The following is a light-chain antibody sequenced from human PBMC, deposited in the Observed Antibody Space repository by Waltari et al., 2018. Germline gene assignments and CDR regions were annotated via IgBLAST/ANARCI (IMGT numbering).Light chain of an antibody. CDR3: SSYTSSSTHVV. CDR2: DVS. V-gene: IGLV2-14*01. J-gene: IGLJ2*01. CDR1: SSDVGGYNY. Sequence: QSALTQPASVSGSPGQSITISCTGTSSDVGGYNYVSWYQQHPGKAPQLMIYDVSKRPSGVSNLFSGSKSGNTASLTISGLQAEDEADYYCSSYTSSSTHVVFGGGTKLTVL.